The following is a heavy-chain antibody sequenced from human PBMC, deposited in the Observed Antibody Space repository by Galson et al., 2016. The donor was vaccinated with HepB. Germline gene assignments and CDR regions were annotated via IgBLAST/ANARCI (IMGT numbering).Heavy chain of an antibody. J-gene: IGHJ4*02. CDR2: IKEDGSEK. CDR1: GFTFSNYW. V-gene: IGHV3-7*01. Sequence: SLRLSCAASGFTFSNYWMSWVRLAPGRGLEWVANIKEDGSEKYYVDSVKGRFIISRDNRKNLLYLEMNRLTVEDTAIYYCARDGSDPLDSWGQGTLVTVSS. CDR3: ARDGSDPLDS.